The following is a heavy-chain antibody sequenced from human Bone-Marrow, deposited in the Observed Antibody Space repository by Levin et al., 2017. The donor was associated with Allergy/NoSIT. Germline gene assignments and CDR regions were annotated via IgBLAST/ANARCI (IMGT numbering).Heavy chain of an antibody. CDR3: AGWAMYHYDRSAFDYFYYAMDV. J-gene: IGHJ6*02. D-gene: IGHD3-22*01. CDR2: ISAGGNYI. Sequence: GESLKISCAASGILFSSYDMNWVRQAPGKGLEWVSSISAGGNYIYYADSVKGRFTISRDNAKNSLFLQMTSLRAEDTAVYYCAGWAMYHYDRSAFDYFYYAMDVWGQGTTVTVSS. CDR1: GILFSSYD. V-gene: IGHV3-21*01.